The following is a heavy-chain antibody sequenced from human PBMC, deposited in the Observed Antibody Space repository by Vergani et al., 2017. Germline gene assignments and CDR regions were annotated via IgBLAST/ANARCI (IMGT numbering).Heavy chain of an antibody. J-gene: IGHJ3*02. Sequence: EVQLVESGGGLVQPGGSLRLSCAASGFTFSSYDMHWVRQATGKGLEWVSAIGTAGDTYYPGSVKGRFTISRENAKNSLYLQMNSLRAGDTAVYYCAREGSYYAFDIWGQGTMVTVSS. CDR1: GFTFSSYD. D-gene: IGHD1-26*01. CDR2: IGTAGDT. CDR3: AREGSYYAFDI. V-gene: IGHV3-13*01.